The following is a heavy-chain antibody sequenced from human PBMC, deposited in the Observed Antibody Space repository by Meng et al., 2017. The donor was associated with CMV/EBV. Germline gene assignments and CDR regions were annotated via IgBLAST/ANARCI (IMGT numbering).Heavy chain of an antibody. Sequence: ASVKVSCKASGYTFTGYYMHWVRRAPGQGLEWMGWINPNSGGTNYAQKFQGRVTMTRDTSISTAYMELSRLRSDDTAVYYCARGSNATRITIFGVVNYWGQGTLVTVSS. CDR3: ARGSNATRITIFGVVNY. CDR1: GYTFTGYY. D-gene: IGHD3-3*01. CDR2: INPNSGGT. J-gene: IGHJ4*02. V-gene: IGHV1-2*02.